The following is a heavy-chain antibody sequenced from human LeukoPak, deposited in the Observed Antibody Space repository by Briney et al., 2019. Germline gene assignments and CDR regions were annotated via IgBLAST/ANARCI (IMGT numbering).Heavy chain of an antibody. CDR3: ASLGRGYSYGPRFDY. Sequence: SETLSFTCTVSGGSISSGSYYWRWIGQPAGKGLEWIGRIYTSGCTNYNPSLKSRVTISVDTSKNQFSLKLSSGTAADTAVYYCASLGRGYSYGPRFDYWGQGTLVTVSS. D-gene: IGHD5-18*01. J-gene: IGHJ4*02. CDR1: GGSISSGSYY. CDR2: IYTSGCT. V-gene: IGHV4-61*02.